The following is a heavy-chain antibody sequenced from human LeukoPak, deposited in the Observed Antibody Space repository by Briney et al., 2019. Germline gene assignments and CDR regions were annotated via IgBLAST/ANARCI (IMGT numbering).Heavy chain of an antibody. J-gene: IGHJ4*02. Sequence: GASLGPSCAASGLPSRSFGMHWAGRAPAKGLEWGAFLGYVGSNKYYADSVKGRFTISRDNSKNTLYLQMNSLRAEDTAVYYCAKGLGVLVPAAIPGYFDYWGQGTLITVSS. V-gene: IGHV3-30*02. D-gene: IGHD2-2*02. CDR1: GLPSRSFG. CDR2: LGYVGSNK. CDR3: AKGLGVLVPAAIPGYFDY.